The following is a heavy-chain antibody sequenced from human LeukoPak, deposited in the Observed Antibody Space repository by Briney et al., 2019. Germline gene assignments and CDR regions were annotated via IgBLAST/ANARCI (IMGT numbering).Heavy chain of an antibody. CDR2: IYTSGST. D-gene: IGHD3-22*01. Sequence: PSETLSLTCTVSGGSISIYYWNWIRQPAGKGLEGIGRIYTSGSTNYNPSLKSRVTMSLDTSKNQFSLKLSSVTAADTAVYYCARDYYDSSGHFPFDYWGQGTLVTVSS. CDR3: ARDYYDSSGHFPFDY. V-gene: IGHV4-4*07. J-gene: IGHJ4*02. CDR1: GGSISIYY.